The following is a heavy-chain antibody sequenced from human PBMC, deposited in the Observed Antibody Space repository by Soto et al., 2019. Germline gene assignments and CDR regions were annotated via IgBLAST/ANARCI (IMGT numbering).Heavy chain of an antibody. Sequence: LSLTCTVSGGAINSYYWTWIRQPAGKGLEWIGRIYSSGSTKYNPSLQSRVTMSLDTSKNQFSLRLTSVTAADTAVYYCARGQRFSDWFDPWGQGTLVTVSS. CDR3: ARGQRFSDWFDP. CDR1: GGAINSYY. V-gene: IGHV4-4*07. D-gene: IGHD3-3*01. CDR2: IYSSGST. J-gene: IGHJ5*02.